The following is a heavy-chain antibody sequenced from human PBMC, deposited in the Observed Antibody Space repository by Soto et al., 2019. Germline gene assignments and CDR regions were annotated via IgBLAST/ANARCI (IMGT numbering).Heavy chain of an antibody. J-gene: IGHJ5*02. Sequence: SETLSLTCAVSGGSISSGGYSWSWIRQPPGKGLEWIGYIYHSGSTYYNPSLKSRVTISVDRSKNQFSLKLSSVTAADTAVYYCARALRGVIHRGHNWFDPWGQGTLVTVSS. CDR3: ARALRGVIHRGHNWFDP. D-gene: IGHD3-10*01. V-gene: IGHV4-30-2*01. CDR1: GGSISSGGYS. CDR2: IYHSGST.